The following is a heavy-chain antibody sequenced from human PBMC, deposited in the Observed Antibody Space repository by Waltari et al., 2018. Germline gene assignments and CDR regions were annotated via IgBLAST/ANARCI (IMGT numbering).Heavy chain of an antibody. Sequence: GGSLSLSCAASGFTFSSYWMIWVRQAPGQGLEWVAHINQDGSEKSYVASVKGRFTISRDNAKQSLYLQMNSLRPDDTAIYYCARLRGANDWGQGTLVTVSS. CDR3: ARLRGAND. V-gene: IGHV3-7*01. CDR1: GFTFSSYW. D-gene: IGHD3-10*01. CDR2: INQDGSEK. J-gene: IGHJ4*02.